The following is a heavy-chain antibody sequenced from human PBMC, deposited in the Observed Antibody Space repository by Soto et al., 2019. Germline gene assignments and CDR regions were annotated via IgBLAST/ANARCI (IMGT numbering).Heavy chain of an antibody. Sequence: GASVKVSCKASGGTFSSYAISWVRQAPGQGLEWMGGIIPIFGTANYAQKFQGRVTITADESTSTAYMELSSLRSEDTAVCYCARTLAAIESYYYYYGMDVWGQGTTVTVSS. CDR3: ARTLAAIESYYYYYGMDV. CDR1: GGTFSSYA. D-gene: IGHD2-15*01. J-gene: IGHJ6*02. CDR2: IIPIFGTA. V-gene: IGHV1-69*13.